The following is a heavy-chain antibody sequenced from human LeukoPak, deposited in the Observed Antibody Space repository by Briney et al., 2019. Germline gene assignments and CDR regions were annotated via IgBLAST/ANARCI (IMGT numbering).Heavy chain of an antibody. Sequence: SETLSLTCTVSGGSISSYYWSWIRQPAGKGLEWIGRIYTSGSTNYNPSLKSRVTMSVDTSKNQFSLKLSSVTAADTAVYYCARGLHSRVAGTRFDYWGQGTLVTVSS. CDR3: ARGLHSRVAGTRFDY. CDR2: IYTSGST. D-gene: IGHD6-19*01. J-gene: IGHJ4*02. CDR1: GGSISSYY. V-gene: IGHV4-4*07.